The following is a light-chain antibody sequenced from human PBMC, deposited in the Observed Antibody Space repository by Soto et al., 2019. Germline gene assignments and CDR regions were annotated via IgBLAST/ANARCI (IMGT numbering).Light chain of an antibody. CDR3: QQYGRSPTWT. CDR2: SSS. V-gene: IGKV3-20*01. CDR1: QTISGTY. J-gene: IGKJ1*01. Sequence: EIVLTQSPGTLSLSPGERATLSCRASQTISGTYLAWYQQKPGQAPRLLIYSSSSRAAGVSDRFSGSVSGTDFSLTISRLEPEDFAMYYCQQYGRSPTWTFGQGTKVDIK.